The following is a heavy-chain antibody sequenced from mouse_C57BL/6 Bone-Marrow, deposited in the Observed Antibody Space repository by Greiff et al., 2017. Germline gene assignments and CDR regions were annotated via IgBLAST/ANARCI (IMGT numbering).Heavy chain of an antibody. V-gene: IGHV1-50*01. D-gene: IGHD5-2*01. CDR3: AREGIAEGYFDV. CDR1: GYTFTSYW. Sequence: QVQLQQPGAELVKPGASVKLSCKASGYTFTSYWMQWVKQRPGQGLEWIGEIDPSDSYTNYNQKFKGKATLTVDTSSSTAYMQLSSLASEDSAVYYGAREGIAEGYFDVWGRGTTVTVSA. J-gene: IGHJ1*03. CDR2: IDPSDSYT.